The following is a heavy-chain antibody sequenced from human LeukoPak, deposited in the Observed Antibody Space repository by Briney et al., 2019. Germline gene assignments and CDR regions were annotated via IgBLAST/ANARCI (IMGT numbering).Heavy chain of an antibody. V-gene: IGHV1-3*03. Sequence: VASVKVSCKASGYTFTRYSIHWVRQAPGQRLEWMGWINAGNGNRKYSQEFQGRVTITRDTSASIAYMELSSLRSEDMAVYYCARNNDLNAFDIWGQGTMVTVSS. J-gene: IGHJ3*02. CDR1: GYTFTRYS. CDR3: ARNNDLNAFDI. CDR2: INAGNGNR. D-gene: IGHD2-8*01.